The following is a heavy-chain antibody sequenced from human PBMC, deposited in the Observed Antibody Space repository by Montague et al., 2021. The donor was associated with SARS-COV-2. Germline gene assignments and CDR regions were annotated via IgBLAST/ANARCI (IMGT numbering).Heavy chain of an antibody. D-gene: IGHD6-19*01. V-gene: IGHV3-48*03. CDR2: ISSSGSTI. CDR3: AIYSSGWYGRGFDY. CDR1: GFTFSSYE. Sequence: SLRLSCAASGFTFSSYEMNWVRQAPGKGLEWVSYISSSGSTIYYADSVKGRFTISRDNAKNSLYLQMNSLRAEDTAVYYCAIYSSGWYGRGFDYWGQGTLVTVSS. J-gene: IGHJ4*02.